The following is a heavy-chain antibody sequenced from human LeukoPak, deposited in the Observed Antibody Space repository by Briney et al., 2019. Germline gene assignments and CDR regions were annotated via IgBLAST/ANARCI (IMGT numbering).Heavy chain of an antibody. CDR3: AKGLRWLQFFPDVPWVDY. CDR1: GFTFSTSW. Sequence: GGSLRLSCAASGFTFSTSWMSWVRQAPGKGLEWVAVISYDGSNKYYADSVKGRFTISRDNSKNTLYLQMNSLRAEDTAVYYCAKGLRWLQFFPDVPWVDYWGQGTLVTVSS. J-gene: IGHJ4*02. D-gene: IGHD5-24*01. V-gene: IGHV3-30*18. CDR2: ISYDGSNK.